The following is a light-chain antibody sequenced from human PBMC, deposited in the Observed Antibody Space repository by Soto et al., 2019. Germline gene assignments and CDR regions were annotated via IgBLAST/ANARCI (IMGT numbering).Light chain of an antibody. Sequence: QSALTQPSSVSGSPGQSITISCTGTSTDVGAYNFVSWHQQHPGKAPKLMIYDVSDRPSGVSNLFSGSKSGNTASLTISGLQPEDEADYYYRSYTTSRSYFFGTGTKVTVL. CDR2: DVS. V-gene: IGLV2-14*01. CDR1: STDVGAYNF. J-gene: IGLJ1*01. CDR3: RSYTTSRSYF.